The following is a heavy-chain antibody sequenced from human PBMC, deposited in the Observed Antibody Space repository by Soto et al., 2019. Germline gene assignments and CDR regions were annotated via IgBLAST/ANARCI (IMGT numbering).Heavy chain of an antibody. CDR2: IYYSGGT. J-gene: IGHJ5*02. CDR3: TREQSDDNYFDP. Sequence: QVKLQQSGPGLVKPSETLSPISTISAAALSSGGYYYSWFRQPPGKGLEWLGYIYYSGGTNYNPSLKSRVTISLDKSKSQFSLRLISVTAADTAVYYCTREQSDDNYFDPWGQGTLVTVSS. V-gene: IGHV4-61*08. CDR1: AAALSSGGYY. D-gene: IGHD6-19*01.